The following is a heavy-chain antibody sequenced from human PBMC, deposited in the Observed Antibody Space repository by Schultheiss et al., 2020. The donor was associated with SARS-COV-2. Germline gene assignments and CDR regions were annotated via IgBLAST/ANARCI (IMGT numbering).Heavy chain of an antibody. Sequence: GSLRLSCAASGFTFSTHGMHWVRQAPGKGLEWVAVISYDGSNKYYADSVKGRFTISRDNSKNTLYLQMNSLRAEDTAVYYCARDGGSGEIDYWGQGTLVTVSS. V-gene: IGHV3-30*03. CDR2: ISYDGSNK. CDR3: ARDGGSGEIDY. D-gene: IGHD3-10*01. J-gene: IGHJ4*02. CDR1: GFTFSTHG.